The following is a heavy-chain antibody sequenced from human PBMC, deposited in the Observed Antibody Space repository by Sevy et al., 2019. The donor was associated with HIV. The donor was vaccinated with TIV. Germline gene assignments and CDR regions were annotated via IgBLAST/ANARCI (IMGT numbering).Heavy chain of an antibody. CDR1: GGTFSSYA. CDR2: IIPIFGTA. J-gene: IGHJ3*02. V-gene: IGHV1-69*13. CDR3: ARDSRIVKYSSSWYGFFDI. D-gene: IGHD6-13*01. Sequence: ASVKVSCKASGGTFSSYAISWVRQAPGQGLEWMGGIIPIFGTANYAQKFQGRVTITADESTSTAYMELSSLRSEDTAVYYCARDSRIVKYSSSWYGFFDIWGQGTMVTVS.